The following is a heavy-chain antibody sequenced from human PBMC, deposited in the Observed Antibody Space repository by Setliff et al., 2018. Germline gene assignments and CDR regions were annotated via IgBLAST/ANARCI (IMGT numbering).Heavy chain of an antibody. V-gene: IGHV4-39*01. D-gene: IGHD2-15*01. CDR2: IYYSGTT. CDR1: GGSIISSTYN. CDR3: VRPGGTTVVARHFDY. Sequence: SETLSLTCSVSGGSIISSTYNWGWIRQPPGKGLEWIGSIYYSGTTYYNPSLESRITMSVDTSNNRFSLKLTSVTAADTATYYCVRPGGTTVVARHFDYWGSGILVTVSS. J-gene: IGHJ4*01.